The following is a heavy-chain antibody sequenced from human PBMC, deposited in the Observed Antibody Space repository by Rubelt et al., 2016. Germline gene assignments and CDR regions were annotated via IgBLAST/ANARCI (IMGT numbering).Heavy chain of an antibody. CDR1: GFTFSSYV. J-gene: IGHJ2*01. Sequence: SRGASGFTFSSYVMHWVRQAPGKGLEWVAVIWYDGSNKYYADSVKCRFTISRDNSKNTLYLQMNSLRAEDTAVYYCARGRRSSGRHQDRSYWYFDLWGRGTLVTVSS. V-gene: IGHV3-33*01. D-gene: IGHD6-19*01. CDR2: IWYDGSNK. CDR3: ARGRRSSGRHQDRSYWYFDL.